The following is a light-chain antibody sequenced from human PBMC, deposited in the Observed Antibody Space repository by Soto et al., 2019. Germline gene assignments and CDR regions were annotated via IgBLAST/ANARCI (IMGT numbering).Light chain of an antibody. J-gene: IGKJ1*01. V-gene: IGKV1-5*03. CDR2: KAS. Sequence: DIQMTQSPSTLSASVGDRVTITCRASQSISSWLAWYQQKPGQAPKLLIYKASSLESGVPSRFSGSGSGTELTLSISGLQPDDFATYYCQQYNSYWMFGQGTKVEIK. CDR1: QSISSW. CDR3: QQYNSYWM.